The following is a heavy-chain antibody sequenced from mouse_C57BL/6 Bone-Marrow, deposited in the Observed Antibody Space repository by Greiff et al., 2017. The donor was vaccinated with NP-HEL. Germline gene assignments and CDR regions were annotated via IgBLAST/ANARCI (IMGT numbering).Heavy chain of an antibody. D-gene: IGHD2-5*01. J-gene: IGHJ1*03. CDR1: GFTFNTYA. CDR3: VRDKKGSNYVGWYFDV. Sequence: DAGGGLVQPKGSLKLSCAASGFTFNTYAMHWVRQAPGKGLEWVARIRSKSSNYATYYADSVKDRFTISRDDSQSMLYLQMNNLKTEDTAMYYCVRDKKGSNYVGWYFDVWGTGTTVTVSS. CDR2: IRSKSSNYAT. V-gene: IGHV10-3*01.